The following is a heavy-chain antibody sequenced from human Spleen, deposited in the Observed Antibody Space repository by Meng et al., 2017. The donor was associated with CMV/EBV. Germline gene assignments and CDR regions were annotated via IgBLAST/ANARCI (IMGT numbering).Heavy chain of an antibody. CDR1: GFSLSTSGMR. J-gene: IGHJ6*02. Sequence: SGPTLVKPTQTLTLICTFSGFSLSTSGMRVSWIRQPPGKALEWLARIDWDDDKFYSTSLKTRLTISKDTSKNQVVLTLTNVDPVDTATYYCARGMVPYYYGMDVWGQGTTDTVSS. CDR2: IDWDDDK. CDR3: ARGMVPYYYGMDV. V-gene: IGHV2-70D*14. D-gene: IGHD2-8*01.